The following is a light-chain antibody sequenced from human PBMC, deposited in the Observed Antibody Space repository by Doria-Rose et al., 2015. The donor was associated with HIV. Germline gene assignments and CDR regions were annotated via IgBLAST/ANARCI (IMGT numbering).Light chain of an antibody. Sequence: DIRVTQSPESLGMSLGERATLNRKSNQSLLYTSKNYLAWYQQKPGQPPKLLIYWASTRQSRVPARFSGSGSGTDFTLTISSLEAEDVAVYYCQQYYGTPSFGPGTTADIK. V-gene: IGKV4-1*01. J-gene: IGKJ3*01. CDR3: QQYYGTPS. CDR2: WAS. CDR1: QSLLYTSKNY.